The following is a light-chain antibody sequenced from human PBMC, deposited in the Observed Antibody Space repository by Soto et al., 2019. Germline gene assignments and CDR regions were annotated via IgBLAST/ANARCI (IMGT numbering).Light chain of an antibody. CDR3: QQRSNWPWT. CDR1: QRISGY. V-gene: IGKV3-11*01. CDR2: DAS. J-gene: IGKJ1*01. Sequence: EIVLTQSPAPLSLSPGERATLSCRASQRISGYLGWYQQKPGQAPRLLIYDASNRATGIPVRFSGSGSGTDYTLTITNLEPEDFAIYYCQQRSNWPWTFGQGTKVDIK.